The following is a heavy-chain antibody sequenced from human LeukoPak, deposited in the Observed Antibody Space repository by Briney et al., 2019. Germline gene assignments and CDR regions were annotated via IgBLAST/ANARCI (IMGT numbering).Heavy chain of an antibody. Sequence: ASVKVSCKASGYTFTGYYMHWVRQAPGQGLEWMGWINPNSGGTNYAQKFQGRVTMTRDTSISTAYMELSRLRSDDTAVYYCARVSYIAAATPWFDPWGQGTLVTVSS. D-gene: IGHD6-13*01. CDR2: INPNSGGT. V-gene: IGHV1-2*02. J-gene: IGHJ5*02. CDR3: ARVSYIAAATPWFDP. CDR1: GYTFTGYY.